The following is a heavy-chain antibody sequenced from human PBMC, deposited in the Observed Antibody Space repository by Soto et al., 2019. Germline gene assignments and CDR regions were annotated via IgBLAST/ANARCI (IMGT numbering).Heavy chain of an antibody. D-gene: IGHD6-19*01. Sequence: GGSLRLSCAASGFTFSDHYMHWVRQAPGKGLERVAVIWYDGSNKYFADSVKGRFTISRDNSKNTLYLQMSSLRAEDTAVYYCARDVLIVSVAGTVGIDYWGQGTLVALPS. CDR1: GFTFSDHY. CDR2: IWYDGSNK. J-gene: IGHJ4*02. V-gene: IGHV3-33*08. CDR3: ARDVLIVSVAGTVGIDY.